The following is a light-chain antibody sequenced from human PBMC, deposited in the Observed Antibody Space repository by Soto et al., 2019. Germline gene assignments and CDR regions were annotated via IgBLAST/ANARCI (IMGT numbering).Light chain of an antibody. J-gene: IGKJ5*01. CDR2: GAS. CDR1: QSVSSY. V-gene: IGKV3-15*01. CDR3: QQYNNWPRIT. Sequence: EIVLTQSPATLSLSPGERATLSCRASQSVSSYLAWYQQKPCQAPRLLIYGASTRATGIPARFSGSGSGTEFTPTISSLQSEDFAVYYCQQYNNWPRITFGQGTRLEIK.